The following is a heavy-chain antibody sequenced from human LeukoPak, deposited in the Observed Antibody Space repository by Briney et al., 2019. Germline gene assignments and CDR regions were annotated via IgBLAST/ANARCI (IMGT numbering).Heavy chain of an antibody. CDR1: GYTFTGYY. J-gene: IGHJ3*02. D-gene: IGHD3-3*01. CDR2: INPNSGGT. V-gene: IGHV1-2*02. Sequence: ASVKVSCKASGYTFTGYYMHWVRQAPGQGLEWKGWINPNSGGTNYAQKFQGRVTMTRDTSISTAYMELSRLRSDDTAVYYCAKDRDFWSGNDDAFEIWGQGTMVTVSS. CDR3: AKDRDFWSGNDDAFEI.